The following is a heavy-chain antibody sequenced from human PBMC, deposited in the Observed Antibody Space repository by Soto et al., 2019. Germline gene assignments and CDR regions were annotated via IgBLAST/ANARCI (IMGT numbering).Heavy chain of an antibody. CDR2: IYYSGST. Sequence: SETLSLTCTVSGGSINDCYWTWIRQPPGKGLEWIGNIYYSGSTNYNPSLESRVTISVDTSKNQFFLKLYTVTAADTAVYYCARFQQYFQHWGQGALVTVSS. CDR1: GGSINDCY. V-gene: IGHV4-59*08. J-gene: IGHJ1*01. CDR3: ARFQQYFQH.